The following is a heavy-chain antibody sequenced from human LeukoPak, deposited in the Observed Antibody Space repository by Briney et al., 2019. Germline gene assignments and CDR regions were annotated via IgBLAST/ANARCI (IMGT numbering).Heavy chain of an antibody. J-gene: IGHJ4*02. CDR2: IWYDGSNK. Sequence: PGGSLRLSCAASGFTFSSYGMHWVRQAPGKGLEWVAVIWYDGSNKYYADSVKGRSTISRDNSKNTLYLQMNSLRAEDTAVYYCARLFGGYYDSSGYYFGTATFDYWGQGTLVTVSS. V-gene: IGHV3-33*01. D-gene: IGHD3-22*01. CDR1: GFTFSSYG. CDR3: ARLFGGYYDSSGYYFGTATFDY.